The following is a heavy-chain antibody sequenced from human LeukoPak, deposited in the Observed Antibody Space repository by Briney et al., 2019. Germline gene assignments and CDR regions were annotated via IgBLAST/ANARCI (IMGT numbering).Heavy chain of an antibody. Sequence: GGSLRLSCAASGLTFSNYAMHWVRQAPGKGLEWVSAISGSGGSTYYADSVKGRFTISRDNSKSTLYLQMNSLRAEDTAVYYCAKELSSGWLSLMRPFDYWGQGTLVTVSS. CDR1: GLTFSNYA. CDR3: AKELSSGWLSLMRPFDY. V-gene: IGHV3-23*01. CDR2: ISGSGGST. D-gene: IGHD6-19*01. J-gene: IGHJ4*02.